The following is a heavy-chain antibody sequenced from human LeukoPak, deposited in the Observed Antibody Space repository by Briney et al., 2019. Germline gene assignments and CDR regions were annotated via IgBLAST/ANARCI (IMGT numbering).Heavy chain of an antibody. Sequence: SETLSLTCTVSGGSISSSSYYWGWIRQPPGKGLEWIGNIYYSGSTYYNPSLKSRVTISVDTSKNQFSLKLSSVTAADTAVYYCARAYSSGLYWLDPWGQGTLVTVSS. D-gene: IGHD6-19*01. CDR1: GGSISSSSYY. V-gene: IGHV4-39*01. CDR2: IYYSGST. J-gene: IGHJ5*02. CDR3: ARAYSSGLYWLDP.